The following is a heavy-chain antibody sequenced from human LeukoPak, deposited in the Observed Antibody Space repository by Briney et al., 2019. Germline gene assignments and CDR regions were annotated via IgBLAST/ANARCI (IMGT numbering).Heavy chain of an antibody. CDR3: ARDLSLDY. CDR2: IYYSGTT. CDR1: SGSLSSHY. J-gene: IGHJ4*02. Sequence: SETLSLTCTVSSGSLSSHYWSWIRQSPGKGLEWIGYIYYSGTTNYNPSLKSRVTISVDTSKNQFSIKLSSVTAADTAVYYCARDLSLDYWGQGTLVTVSS. V-gene: IGHV4-59*11.